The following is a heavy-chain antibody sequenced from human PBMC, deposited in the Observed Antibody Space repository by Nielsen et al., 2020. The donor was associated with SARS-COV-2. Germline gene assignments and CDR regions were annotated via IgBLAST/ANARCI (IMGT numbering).Heavy chain of an antibody. V-gene: IGHV3-23*01. CDR3: AKRSLFSSNYYYGLDV. CDR1: GFTFSSYW. D-gene: IGHD2-21*01. Sequence: GESLKISCAASGFTFSSYWMHWVRQAPGKGLEWVSGIGGGGARTFYADSVKGRFTVSRDNSKNTLYLQMNILRAEDTAVYYCAKRSLFSSNYYYGLDVWGQGTTVIVPS. J-gene: IGHJ6*02. CDR2: IGGGGART.